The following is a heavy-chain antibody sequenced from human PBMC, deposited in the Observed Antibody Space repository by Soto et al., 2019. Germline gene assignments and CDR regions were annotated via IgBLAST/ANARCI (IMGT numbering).Heavy chain of an antibody. V-gene: IGHV1-69*13. J-gene: IGHJ4*02. D-gene: IGHD1-26*01. Sequence: SVKVSCKASGGTFSSYAISWVRQAPGQGLEWMGGIIPIFGTANYAQKFQGRVTITADESTSTAYMELSSLRSEDTAVYYCARENTVGAAFDYWGQGTLVTVSS. CDR3: ARENTVGAAFDY. CDR1: GGTFSSYA. CDR2: IIPIFGTA.